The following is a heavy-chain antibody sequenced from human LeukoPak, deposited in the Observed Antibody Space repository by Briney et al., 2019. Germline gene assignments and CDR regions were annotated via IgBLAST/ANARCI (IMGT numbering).Heavy chain of an antibody. CDR1: GYTFTSYD. Sequence: ASVKVSCKASGYTFTSYDINWVRQATGQGLEWMGWMNPNSGNTGYAQKFQGRVAMTRNTSISTAYMELSSLRSEDTAVYYCARGLKYYDILTGYYSYYYMDVWGKGTTVTISS. CDR3: ARGLKYYDILTGYYSYYYMDV. CDR2: MNPNSGNT. J-gene: IGHJ6*03. V-gene: IGHV1-8*01. D-gene: IGHD3-9*01.